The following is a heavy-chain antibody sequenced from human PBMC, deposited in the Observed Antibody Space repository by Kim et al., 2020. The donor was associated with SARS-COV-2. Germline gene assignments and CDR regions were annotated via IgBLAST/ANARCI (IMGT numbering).Heavy chain of an antibody. J-gene: IGHJ4*02. Sequence: GSINYHASLKSRVTISMDTSKNQFSLKLSSVTAADTAVYYCARTGSGSYLSWGQGTVVTVSS. CDR2: GSI. V-gene: IGHV4-34*01. D-gene: IGHD3-10*01. CDR3: ARTGSGSYLS.